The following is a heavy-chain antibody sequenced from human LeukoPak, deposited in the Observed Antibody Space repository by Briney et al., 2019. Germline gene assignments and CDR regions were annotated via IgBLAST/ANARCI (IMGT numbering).Heavy chain of an antibody. J-gene: IGHJ4*02. Sequence: SETLSLTCTVSGGSISNSSYYWGWIRQPPGKGLEWIGSIYYSGSTYYNASLKSRVTIFVDTSKNQFSLKLSSVTAADTAVYYCARQYSASYYRWDFDYWGQGTLVTVSS. CDR2: IYYSGST. CDR1: GGSISNSSYY. V-gene: IGHV4-39*01. CDR3: ARQYSASYYRWDFDY. D-gene: IGHD1-26*01.